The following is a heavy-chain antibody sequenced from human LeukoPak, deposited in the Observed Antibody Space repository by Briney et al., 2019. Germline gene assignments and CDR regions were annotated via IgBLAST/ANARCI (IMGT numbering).Heavy chain of an antibody. J-gene: IGHJ3*02. D-gene: IGHD1-26*01. CDR2: ISDDGVNT. Sequence: PGGSLRLSCAASGFTFSNCAMSWVRQAPGKGPEWVSTISDDGVNTYYADSVKGRFTISRDNSKSTLYLQMNSLRAEDTAVYYCARDRVGAYAFDIWGQGTMVTVSS. V-gene: IGHV3-23*01. CDR3: ARDRVGAYAFDI. CDR1: GFTFSNCA.